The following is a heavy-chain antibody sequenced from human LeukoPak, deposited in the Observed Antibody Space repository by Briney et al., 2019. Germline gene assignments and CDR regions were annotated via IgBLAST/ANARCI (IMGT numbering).Heavy chain of an antibody. Sequence: PGGSLRLSCAASGFTFSSYGMPWVRQAPGKGLEWVAVISYDGSNKYYADSVKGRFTISRDNSKNTLYLQMNSLRAEDTAVYYCAKLGYCSSTTCPEDDAFDVWGQGTMVTVSS. V-gene: IGHV3-30*18. J-gene: IGHJ3*01. D-gene: IGHD2-2*01. CDR1: GFTFSSYG. CDR3: AKLGYCSSTTCPEDDAFDV. CDR2: ISYDGSNK.